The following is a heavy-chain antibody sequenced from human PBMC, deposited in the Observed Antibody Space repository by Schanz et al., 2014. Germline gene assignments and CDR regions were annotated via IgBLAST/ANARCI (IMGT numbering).Heavy chain of an antibody. CDR3: ARSRSGFYFDY. V-gene: IGHV3-48*01. Sequence: EVQLVESGGGLIQPGGSLRLSCAASGFGFSSYSMNWVRQAPGKGLEWVSYISGSSRTIYYADSMKGRFTISRDNAKNSLYLEMNSLRAEDTAVYYCARSRSGFYFDYWGQGTLVTVSS. CDR2: ISGSSRTI. J-gene: IGHJ4*02. D-gene: IGHD1-26*01. CDR1: GFGFSSYS.